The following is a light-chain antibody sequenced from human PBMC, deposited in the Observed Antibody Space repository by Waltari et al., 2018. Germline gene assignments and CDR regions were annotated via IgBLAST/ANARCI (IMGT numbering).Light chain of an antibody. CDR1: SSNIGNNT. V-gene: IGLV1-44*01. CDR2: SDN. CDR3: AAWDDSLNAWE. Sequence: QSVLTQPPSASGTPGQRVTISCSGSSSNIGNNTVNWYEQLPGAAPKLVIYSDNQRPPGVPDRFSGSKSGTSASLAISGLQSEDEAEYYCAAWDDSLNAWEFGGGTKLTVL. J-gene: IGLJ3*02.